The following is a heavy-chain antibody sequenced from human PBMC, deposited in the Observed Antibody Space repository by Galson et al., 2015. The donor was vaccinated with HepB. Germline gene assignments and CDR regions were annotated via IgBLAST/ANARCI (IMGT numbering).Heavy chain of an antibody. CDR3: ARGGNWKDELPLDY. D-gene: IGHD1-1*01. J-gene: IGHJ4*02. CDR2: INTYNGQA. CDR1: GYIFTTYD. V-gene: IGHV1-18*04. Sequence: SVKVSCKASGYIFTTYDISWVRQAPGQGLEWMGWINTYNGQAKYAQKFQGRVTMTTDTSTSTAYMELRSLRSDDTALYYCARGGNWKDELPLDYWGQGTLATVTS.